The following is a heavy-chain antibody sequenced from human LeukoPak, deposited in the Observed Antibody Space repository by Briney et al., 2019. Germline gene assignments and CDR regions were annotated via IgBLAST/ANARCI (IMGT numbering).Heavy chain of an antibody. D-gene: IGHD2-21*02. V-gene: IGHV1-2*02. CDR2: INLNNGAT. J-gene: IGHJ4*02. CDR1: GFTFTAYC. CDR3: ARDSDSTAPDFDF. Sequence: GASVKVSCKASGFTFTAYCLYWVRQAPGQGLECVGFINLNNGATGYAQNFQGRVTMTRDTSISTAFMELSSLRSDDTAVYYCARDSDSTAPDFDFWGQGALVTVSS.